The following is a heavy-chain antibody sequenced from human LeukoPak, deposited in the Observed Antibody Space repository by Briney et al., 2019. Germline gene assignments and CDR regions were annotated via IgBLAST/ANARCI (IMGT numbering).Heavy chain of an antibody. Sequence: SETLSLTCTVSGGSISSSSYYWGWIRQPPGQGLEWIGSIYYSGSTYYNPSLKSRVTISVDTSKNQFSLKLSSVTAADTAVYYCARDPTESGYSSSWNRPDLYYYGMDVWGQGTTVTVSS. D-gene: IGHD6-13*01. CDR3: ARDPTESGYSSSWNRPDLYYYGMDV. J-gene: IGHJ6*02. CDR2: IYYSGST. V-gene: IGHV4-39*07. CDR1: GGSISSSSYY.